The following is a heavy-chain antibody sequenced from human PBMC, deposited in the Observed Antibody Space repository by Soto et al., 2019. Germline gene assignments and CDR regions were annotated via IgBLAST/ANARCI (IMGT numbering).Heavy chain of an antibody. CDR1: GGSISSGGYY. CDR3: ARVGEKWFHTVDY. CDR2: IYYSGST. J-gene: IGHJ4*02. V-gene: IGHV4-31*03. D-gene: IGHD3-10*01. Sequence: PSETLSLTCTVSGGSISSGGYYWSWIRQHPGKGLEWIGYIYYSGSTYYNPSLKSRVTISVDTSKNQFSLKLSSVTAADTAVYYCARVGEKWFHTVDYWGQGTLVTVSS.